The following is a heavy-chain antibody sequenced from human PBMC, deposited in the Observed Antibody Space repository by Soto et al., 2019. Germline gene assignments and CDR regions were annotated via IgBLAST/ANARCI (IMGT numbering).Heavy chain of an antibody. CDR3: ARDLLGCGGDCSWDDI. CDR2: IYYSGST. J-gene: IGHJ3*02. CDR1: GGSISSGDYY. Sequence: QVQLQESGPGLVKPSQTLSLTCTVSGGSISSGDYYWSWIRQPPGKGLEWIGYIYYSGSTYYNPSLASRVTISVDTTQNQVSLKLSSVTAADTAVYYCARDLLGCGGDCSWDDIWGHGTMVTVSS. D-gene: IGHD2-21*02. V-gene: IGHV4-30-4*01.